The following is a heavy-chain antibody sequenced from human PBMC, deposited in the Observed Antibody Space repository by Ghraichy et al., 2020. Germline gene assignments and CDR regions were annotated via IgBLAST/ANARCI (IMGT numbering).Heavy chain of an antibody. CDR2: ISGSGGST. V-gene: IGHV3-23*01. Sequence: GGSLRLSCAASGFTFSSYAMSWVRQAPGKGLEWVSAISGSGGSTYYADSVKGRFTISRDNSKNTLYLQMNSLRAEDTAVYYCATLSSGKLRFLEGVRDWGQGTLVTVSS. D-gene: IGHD3-3*01. J-gene: IGHJ4*02. CDR1: GFTFSSYA. CDR3: ATLSSGKLRFLEGVRD.